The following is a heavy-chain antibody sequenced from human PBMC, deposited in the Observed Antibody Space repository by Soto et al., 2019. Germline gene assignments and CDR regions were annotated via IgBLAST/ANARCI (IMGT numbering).Heavy chain of an antibody. V-gene: IGHV3-74*01. CDR3: VRGDGDYHDGNGYLGRH. D-gene: IGHD3-22*01. CDR1: GFTFRTYW. Sequence: EVQLVESGGGLVQLGGSLRLSCEASGFTFRTYWMHWVRQAPGKGLVWVSRIKSDGSGTYYADSVEGRFTISRDNAQNILYLQMNSLRAEDTAVYYCVRGDGDYHDGNGYLGRHWGQGTLVTVSS. CDR2: IKSDGSGT. J-gene: IGHJ4*02.